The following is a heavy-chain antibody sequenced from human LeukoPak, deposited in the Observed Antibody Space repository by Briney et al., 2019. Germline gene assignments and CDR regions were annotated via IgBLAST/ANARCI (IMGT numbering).Heavy chain of an antibody. Sequence: GVSLRLSCAASGFTFSDYYMSCIRQAPGKGLEWVSYISSSSSYTNYADSVKGRFTISRDIFKNTLYLHMDSLRAEDTAVYYCAKDDIGYYFDNWGQGTLVTVSS. J-gene: IGHJ4*02. CDR3: AKDDIGYYFDN. D-gene: IGHD5-12*01. CDR1: GFTFSDYY. CDR2: ISSSSSYT. V-gene: IGHV3-11*05.